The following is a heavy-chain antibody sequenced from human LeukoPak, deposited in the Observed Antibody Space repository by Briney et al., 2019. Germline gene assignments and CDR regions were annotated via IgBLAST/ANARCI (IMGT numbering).Heavy chain of an antibody. V-gene: IGHV3-23*01. J-gene: IGHJ4*02. Sequence: GGSLRLSCAASGFMFSSYGMHWVRQAPGKGLEWVSAISGSGGSTYYADSVKGRFTISRDNSKNTLYLQMNSLRAEDTAVYYCAKDSSSWYFDYWGQGTLVTVSS. CDR2: ISGSGGST. D-gene: IGHD6-13*01. CDR3: AKDSSSWYFDY. CDR1: GFMFSSYG.